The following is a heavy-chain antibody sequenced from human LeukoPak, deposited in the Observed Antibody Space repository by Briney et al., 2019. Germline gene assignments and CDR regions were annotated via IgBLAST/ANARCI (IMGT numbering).Heavy chain of an antibody. D-gene: IGHD3-9*01. CDR2: ISGRDGST. CDR1: GFTSGTYA. V-gene: IGHV3-23*01. CDR3: AKDMSYDILTGYANFDY. Sequence: GESLRLSCTASGFTSGTYAMSWVRQAPGMGLEWVSAISGRDGSTFYADSVKGRFTISRDNSKNTLYLQMNSLRAEDTAVYYCAKDMSYDILTGYANFDYWGQGTLVAVSS. J-gene: IGHJ4*02.